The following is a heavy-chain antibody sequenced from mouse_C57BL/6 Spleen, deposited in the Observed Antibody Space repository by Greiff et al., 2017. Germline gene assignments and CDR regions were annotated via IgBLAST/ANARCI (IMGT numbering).Heavy chain of an antibody. Sequence: VQLQQSGAELMKPGASVKLSCKATGYTFTGYWIEWVKQRPGHGLEWIGEILPGSGSTNYNAKFKGKATFTADTSSNTAYMQLSSLTTEDSAIYYCARSLNWGFDYWGQGTTLTVSS. J-gene: IGHJ2*01. CDR3: ARSLNWGFDY. CDR1: GYTFTGYW. CDR2: ILPGSGST. V-gene: IGHV1-9*01. D-gene: IGHD4-1*01.